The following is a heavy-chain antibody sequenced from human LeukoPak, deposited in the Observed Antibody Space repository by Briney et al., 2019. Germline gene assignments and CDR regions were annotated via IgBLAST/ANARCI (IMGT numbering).Heavy chain of an antibody. Sequence: PGGSLRLSCAASGFTVSSNYMSWVRQAPGKGLEWVSLIYSGGNTHYADSVKGRFPISRDNSKDKLYLQMNSLRAEDTAVYYFVGGYRSDAFDIWGQGTMVTVSS. J-gene: IGHJ3*02. CDR3: VGGYRSDAFDI. D-gene: IGHD3-10*01. CDR1: GFTVSSNY. V-gene: IGHV3-66*01. CDR2: IYSGGNT.